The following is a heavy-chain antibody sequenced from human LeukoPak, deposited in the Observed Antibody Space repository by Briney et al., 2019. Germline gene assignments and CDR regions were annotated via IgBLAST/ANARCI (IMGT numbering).Heavy chain of an antibody. V-gene: IGHV4-34*01. CDR2: INHSGST. CDR1: GGSFSGYY. D-gene: IGHD2-15*01. CDR3: ARGPYCSGGSCYSWVDY. Sequence: PSETLSLTCAVYGGSFSGYYWSWIRHPPGKGLELIGEINHSGSTNYNPSLKSRVTISVDTSKNQFSLKLSSVTAADTAVYYCARGPYCSGGSCYSWVDYWGQGTLVTVSS. J-gene: IGHJ4*02.